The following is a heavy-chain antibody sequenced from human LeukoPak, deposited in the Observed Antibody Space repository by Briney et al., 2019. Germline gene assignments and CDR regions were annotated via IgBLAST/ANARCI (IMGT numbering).Heavy chain of an antibody. CDR3: ARGVIGYPRSYYFDY. V-gene: IGHV4-31*03. J-gene: IGHJ4*02. CDR2: IYYSGST. CDR1: GGSISSGGYY. Sequence: SETLSLTCTVSGGSISSGGYYWSWIRQHPGKGLEWIGYIYYSGSTYYNPSLKSRVTISVDTSKNQFSLKLSSVTAADTAVYYCARGVIGYPRSYYFDYWGQGTLVTVSS. D-gene: IGHD6-25*01.